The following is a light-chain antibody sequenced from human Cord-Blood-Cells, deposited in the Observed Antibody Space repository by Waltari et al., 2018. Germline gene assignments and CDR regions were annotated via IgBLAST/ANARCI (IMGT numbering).Light chain of an antibody. Sequence: QSVLTQPPSASGTPGQRFTISSSGSSSTIGSNYVYWYPQLPGTAPKLLIYRNNQRPSGVPDRFSGSKSGTSASLAISGLRSEDEADYYCAAWDDSLSGVVFGGGTKLTVL. V-gene: IGLV1-47*01. CDR1: SSTIGSNY. J-gene: IGLJ2*01. CDR2: RNN. CDR3: AAWDDSLSGVV.